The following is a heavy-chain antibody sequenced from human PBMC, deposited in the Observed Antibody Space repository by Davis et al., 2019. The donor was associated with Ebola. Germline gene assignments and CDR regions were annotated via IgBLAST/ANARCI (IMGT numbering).Heavy chain of an antibody. CDR2: VTSAEDT. Sequence: GESLKISCVVSGFSLRPYAMNWVRQAPGKGLEWVSTVTSAEDTFYADSVKGRFTVSRDNFRNTLYLQMDSLRGEDTAFYYCAQGTFVKTYRRGRVVAAEYFQNWGQGILVTVSS. CDR1: GFSLRPYA. J-gene: IGHJ1*01. V-gene: IGHV3-23*01. D-gene: IGHD6-19*01. CDR3: AQGTFVKTYRRGRVVAAEYFQN.